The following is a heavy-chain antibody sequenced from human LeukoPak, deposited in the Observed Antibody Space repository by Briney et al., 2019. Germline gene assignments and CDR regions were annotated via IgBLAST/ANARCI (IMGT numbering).Heavy chain of an antibody. CDR3: AGGYCSGGSCYGNRVEYYYYMDV. V-gene: IGHV1-69*13. D-gene: IGHD2-15*01. CDR2: VIPIFGTA. Sequence: ASVNLSLNASGASFSSCTFSWVWHPPGPGLGRVGVVIPIFGTANNAQKFQRRVTITADESTSTDYMELSSLRSEDTAVYYCAGGYCSGGSCYGNRVEYYYYMDVWGKGTTVTISS. J-gene: IGHJ6*03. CDR1: GASFSSCT.